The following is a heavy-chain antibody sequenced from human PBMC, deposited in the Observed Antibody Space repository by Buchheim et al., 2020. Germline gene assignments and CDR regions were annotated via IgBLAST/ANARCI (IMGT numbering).Heavy chain of an antibody. CDR1: GYTFTSYD. CDR3: ARLGGSYYYDSSGYYHNYYYYYMDV. D-gene: IGHD3-22*01. Sequence: QVQLVQSGAEVKKPGASVKVSCKASGYTFTSYDINWVRQATGQGLEWMGWMNPNSGNTGYAQKFQGRVTMTRNTSISPAYMELSSLRSEDTAVYYCARLGGSYYYDSSGYYHNYYYYYMDVWGKGTT. CDR2: MNPNSGNT. J-gene: IGHJ6*03. V-gene: IGHV1-8*01.